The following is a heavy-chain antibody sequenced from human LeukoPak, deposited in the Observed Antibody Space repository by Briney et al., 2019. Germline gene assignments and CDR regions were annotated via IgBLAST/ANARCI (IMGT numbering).Heavy chain of an antibody. V-gene: IGHV1-69*13. CDR2: IIPIFGTA. Sequence: ASVKVSCKASGGTFSSYAISWVRQAPGQGLEWMGGIIPIFGTANYAQKFQGRVTITADESTSTAYMELSSLRSEDTAVYYCAKEGKIDYGGNYGDFDYWGQGTLVTVSS. D-gene: IGHD4-23*01. CDR3: AKEGKIDYGGNYGDFDY. J-gene: IGHJ4*02. CDR1: GGTFSSYA.